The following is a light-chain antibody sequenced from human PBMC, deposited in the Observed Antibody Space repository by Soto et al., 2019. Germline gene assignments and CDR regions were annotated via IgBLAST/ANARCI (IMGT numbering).Light chain of an antibody. CDR1: QTISTI. J-gene: IGKJ5*01. V-gene: IGKV1-39*01. CDR3: QQSYSTPHT. Sequence: DIQMTQSPSSLSASLGDTVTITCRATQTISTILNWYQHKPGKAPNLLIYAASSLQSGVPSRFSGSGSGTDFTLTISSLQPEDFATYYCQQSYSTPHTFGQGTRLEI. CDR2: AAS.